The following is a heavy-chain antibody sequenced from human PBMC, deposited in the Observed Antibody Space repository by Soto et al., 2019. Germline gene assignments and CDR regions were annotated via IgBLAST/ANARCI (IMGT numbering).Heavy chain of an antibody. V-gene: IGHV3-33*01. CDR1: GFTFSAYG. CDR2: IPNDASYK. CDR3: VRDDIGDPNGFDI. J-gene: IGHJ3*02. Sequence: QVQLVESGGGVVQPGRSLRLSCTPSGFTFSAYGMHWVRQAPGKGLEWVAVIPNDASYKYEADSVKGRFTISRDNSKNTLYLQMDSLRVEDTALYYCVRDDIGDPNGFDIWGQGTMDTVSS. D-gene: IGHD2-15*01.